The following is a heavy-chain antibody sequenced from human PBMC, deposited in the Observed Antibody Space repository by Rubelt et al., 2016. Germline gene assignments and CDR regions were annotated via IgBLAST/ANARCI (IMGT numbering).Heavy chain of an antibody. CDR3: ARDRAASA. CDR1: GGTFSSYA. J-gene: IGHJ6*02. D-gene: IGHD6-13*01. V-gene: IGHV1-69*04. CDR2: IVPILGIA. Sequence: QVQLVQSGAEVKKPGSSVKVSCKASGGTFSSYAISWVRQAPGQGLEWMGRIVPILGIASYAQNVQGRVTITADKSTSTAYRELSSLRSEDTAVYYCARDRAASAWGQGTTVTVSS.